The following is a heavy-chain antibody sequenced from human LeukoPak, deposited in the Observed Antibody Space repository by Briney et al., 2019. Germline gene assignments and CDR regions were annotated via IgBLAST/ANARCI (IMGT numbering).Heavy chain of an antibody. Sequence: GGSLRLSCAASGFTFSSYSMNWVRQPPGKGLEWVSYISTSSSTIYYADSLKGRFTISRDNAKNSLYLQMNSLSDEDTAVYYCAGDVGIHYFDYWGQGTLVTVSS. V-gene: IGHV3-48*02. J-gene: IGHJ4*02. D-gene: IGHD3-10*01. CDR1: GFTFSSYS. CDR3: AGDVGIHYFDY. CDR2: ISTSSSTI.